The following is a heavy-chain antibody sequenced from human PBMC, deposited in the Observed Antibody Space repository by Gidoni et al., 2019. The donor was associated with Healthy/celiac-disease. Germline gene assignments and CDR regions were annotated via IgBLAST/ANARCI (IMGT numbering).Heavy chain of an antibody. CDR3: ARGDIVVVVAAIYYYGMDV. J-gene: IGHJ6*02. CDR1: AGTFSSYA. D-gene: IGHD2-15*01. Sequence: QVQLVQPGAEAKKPGSPVKVSCKASAGTFSSYAISWVRQAPGQGLEWMGGIIPIFVTANYAQKFHGRVTITADEATSTAYMELSSLRSEDTAVYYCARGDIVVVVAAIYYYGMDVWGQGTTVTVSS. V-gene: IGHV1-69*01. CDR2: IIPIFVTA.